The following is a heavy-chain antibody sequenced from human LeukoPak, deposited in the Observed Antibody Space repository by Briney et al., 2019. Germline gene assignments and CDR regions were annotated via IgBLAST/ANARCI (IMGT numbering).Heavy chain of an antibody. CDR2: MNPNSGNT. Sequence: GASVKVSCKASGYTFTSYDINWVRQATGQGLEWMGWMNPNSGNTGYAQKFQGRVTMTRNTSISTAYMELSSLRSEDTAVYYCARGGTGSGSYWGNFDYWGQGTLVTVSS. V-gene: IGHV1-8*01. CDR3: ARGGTGSGSYWGNFDY. J-gene: IGHJ4*02. D-gene: IGHD1-26*01. CDR1: GYTFTSYD.